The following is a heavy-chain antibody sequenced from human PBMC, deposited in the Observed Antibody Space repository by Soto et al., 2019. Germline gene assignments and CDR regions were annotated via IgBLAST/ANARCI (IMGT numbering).Heavy chain of an antibody. CDR2: IGGSGDRT. V-gene: IGHV3-23*01. J-gene: IGHJ4*02. Sequence: PGGSLRLSCAASGFIFTKYAMNWVRQAPGKGLEWVSGIGGSGDRTYYADSVKGRSTISRDNPKNTLYLQMNSLRAEDTAVYYCAKGLDYYDSSGYSYLAYWGQGTLVTVS. CDR3: AKGLDYYDSSGYSYLAY. CDR1: GFIFTKYA. D-gene: IGHD3-22*01.